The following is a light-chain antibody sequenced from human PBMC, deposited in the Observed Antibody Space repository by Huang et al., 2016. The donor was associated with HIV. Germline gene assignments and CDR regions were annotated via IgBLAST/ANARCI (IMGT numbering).Light chain of an antibody. V-gene: IGKV1-39*01. J-gene: IGKJ1*01. CDR1: QSVRSY. Sequence: DIQMTQSPSSLSASVGDRVTITCRASQSVRSYLNWFQQKPGEAPKLLIYAASTLQSGVPSRFSGSGSGTDFTLIISSLQSEDIATYYCQQTYGTWTFGQGTKVEIK. CDR2: AAS. CDR3: QQTYGTWT.